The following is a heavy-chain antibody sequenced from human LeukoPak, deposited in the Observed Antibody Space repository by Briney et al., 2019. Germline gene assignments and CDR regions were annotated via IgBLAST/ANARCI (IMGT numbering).Heavy chain of an antibody. Sequence: ASVKVSCKASGYTFTSYGINWVRQATGQGLEWMGWMNPNSGNTGYAQKFQGRVTITRNTSISTAYMELSSLRSEDTAVYYCARGPYCGGDCYRPTYYYYYYYMDVWGKGTTVTVSS. V-gene: IGHV1-8*03. CDR2: MNPNSGNT. J-gene: IGHJ6*03. CDR3: ARGPYCGGDCYRPTYYYYYYYMDV. D-gene: IGHD2-21*02. CDR1: GYTFTSYG.